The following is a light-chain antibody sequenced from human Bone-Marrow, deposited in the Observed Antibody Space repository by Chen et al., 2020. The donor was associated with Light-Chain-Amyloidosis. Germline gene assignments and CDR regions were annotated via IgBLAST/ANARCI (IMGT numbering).Light chain of an antibody. CDR3: QSYDARNVV. V-gene: IGLV6-57*01. J-gene: IGLJ2*01. Sequence: NFMLTQPHSVSGSPGKTVTISCTRSSGRMASNYVQWYQQRPGSSPTTVIYEDDKRPSGVPDRFSGSIDRSSNSASLTISGLKTEDEADYYCQSYDARNVVFGGGTKLAVL. CDR2: EDD. CDR1: SGRMASNY.